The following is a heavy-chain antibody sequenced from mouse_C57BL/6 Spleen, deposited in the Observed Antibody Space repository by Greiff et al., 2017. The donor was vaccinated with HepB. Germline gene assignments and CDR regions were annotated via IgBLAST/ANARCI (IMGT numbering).Heavy chain of an antibody. V-gene: IGHV1-52*01. CDR2: IDPSDSET. J-gene: IGHJ4*01. CDR3: ARRAAQAHYYAVDY. Sequence: VQLQQPGAELVRPGSSVKLSCKASGYTFTSYWMHWVKQRPIQGLEWIGNIDPSDSETHYNQKFKDKATLTVDKSSSTAYMQLSSLTSEDSAVYYCARRAAQAHYYAVDYWGQGTSVTVSS. D-gene: IGHD3-2*02. CDR1: GYTFTSYW.